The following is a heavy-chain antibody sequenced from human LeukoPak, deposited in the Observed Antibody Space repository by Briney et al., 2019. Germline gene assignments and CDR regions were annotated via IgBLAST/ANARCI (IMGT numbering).Heavy chain of an antibody. Sequence: PSETLSLTCAVYGGSFSGYYWSWIRQPPGKGLEWIGYIYHSGSTYYNPSLKSRVTISVDRSKNQFSLKLSSVTAADTAVYYCARDSQQLVPYFDLWGRGTLVTVSS. D-gene: IGHD6-13*01. J-gene: IGHJ2*01. CDR2: IYHSGST. CDR1: GGSFSGYY. CDR3: ARDSQQLVPYFDL. V-gene: IGHV4-34*01.